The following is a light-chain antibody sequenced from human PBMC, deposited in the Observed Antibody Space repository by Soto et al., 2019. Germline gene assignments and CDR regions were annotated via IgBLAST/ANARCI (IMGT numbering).Light chain of an antibody. Sequence: QSGLAQPPSAAETPGQRAPIPCSGGDSNIGPNTVNWYRQVPGTAPKLLIHNNDQRPSGVPDRISGSKSGTSASLAISGLHSDDEADYYCAAWDDSLNAYVFGIGTKVTVL. CDR3: AAWDDSLNAYV. V-gene: IGLV1-44*01. CDR1: DSNIGPNT. J-gene: IGLJ1*01. CDR2: NND.